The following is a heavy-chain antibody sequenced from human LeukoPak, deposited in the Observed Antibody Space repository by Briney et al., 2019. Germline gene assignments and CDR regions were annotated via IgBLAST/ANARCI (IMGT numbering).Heavy chain of an antibody. CDR2: ISGSGGST. CDR3: AEQLWFHWYFDL. CDR1: GFTFSSYA. J-gene: IGHJ2*01. V-gene: IGHV3-23*01. Sequence: GGSLRLSCAASGFTFSSYAMSWVRQAPGKGLEWVSAISGSGGSTYYADSVKGRFTISRDNSKNTLYLQMNSLRAEDTAVYYCAEQLWFHWYFDLWGRGTLVTVSS. D-gene: IGHD5-18*01.